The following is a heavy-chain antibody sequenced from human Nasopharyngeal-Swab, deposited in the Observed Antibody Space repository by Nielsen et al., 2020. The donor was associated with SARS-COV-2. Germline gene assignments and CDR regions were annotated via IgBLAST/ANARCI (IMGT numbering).Heavy chain of an antibody. V-gene: IGHV4-34*01. Sequence: SETLSLTCAVYGGSFSAYCWTWVRQPPGKGLEWIGEITHGGTTNYNPSLKSRVTMSVDTSKNQFSLKLSSVTAADTAVYYCVRAPDYDVLTGHYPDGFDVWGRGTMVTVSS. CDR2: ITHGGTT. J-gene: IGHJ3*01. CDR1: GGSFSAYC. D-gene: IGHD3-9*01. CDR3: VRAPDYDVLTGHYPDGFDV.